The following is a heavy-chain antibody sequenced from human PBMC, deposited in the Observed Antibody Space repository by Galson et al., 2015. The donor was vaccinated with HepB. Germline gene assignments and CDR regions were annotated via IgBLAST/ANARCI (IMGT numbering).Heavy chain of an antibody. V-gene: IGHV3-30*04. CDR3: ARDLDSSGCPACFYYGMDV. J-gene: IGHJ6*02. CDR2: ISYDGSNE. Sequence: SLRLSCAASGFTFSSYAMHWVRQAPGKGLEWVAVISYDGSNEYYADSVKGRFTISRDNSKNTLYLQMNSLRAEDTAVYYCARDLDSSGCPACFYYGMDVWGQGTTVTVSS. D-gene: IGHD6-19*01. CDR1: GFTFSSYA.